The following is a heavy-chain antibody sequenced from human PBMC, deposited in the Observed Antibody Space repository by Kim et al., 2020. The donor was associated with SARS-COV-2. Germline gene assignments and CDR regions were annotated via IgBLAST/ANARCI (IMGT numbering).Heavy chain of an antibody. V-gene: IGHV4-39*01. Sequence: SETLSLTCTVSGGSISSSSYYWGWIRQPPGKGLEWIGSIYYSGSTYYNPSLKSRVTISVDTSKNQFSLKLSSVTAADTAVYYCAREVPLRYFDLSYSYYG. CDR3: AREVPLRYFDLSYSYYG. D-gene: IGHD3-9*01. CDR1: GGSISSSSYY. CDR2: IYYSGST. J-gene: IGHJ6*01.